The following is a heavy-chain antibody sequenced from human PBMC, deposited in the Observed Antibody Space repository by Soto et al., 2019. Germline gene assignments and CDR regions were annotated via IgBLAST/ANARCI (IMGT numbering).Heavy chain of an antibody. Sequence: SETLSLTCTVSGGSISSYYWSWIRQTPGKGLQYIGYIYYSGSANYNPPLKSRVTVSDDTSTNQIFLTLTSVTAADTAVYYCAREGVRGMDVWGQGTTVTVSS. CDR1: GGSISSYY. V-gene: IGHV4-59*12. J-gene: IGHJ6*02. D-gene: IGHD3-16*01. CDR3: AREGVRGMDV. CDR2: IYYSGSA.